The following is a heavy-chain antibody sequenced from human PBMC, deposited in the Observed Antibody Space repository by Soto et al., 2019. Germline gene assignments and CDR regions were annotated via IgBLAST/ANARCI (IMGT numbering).Heavy chain of an antibody. J-gene: IGHJ4*02. Sequence: TLSLTCTVSGGSISSSSYYWGWIRQPPGKALEWLARIDWDDDKYYSTSLKTRLTISKDTSKNQVVLTMTNMDPVDTATYYCARMGQYYDILTGYWSGYYFDYWGQGTLVTVSS. D-gene: IGHD3-9*01. CDR2: IDWDDDK. CDR1: GGSISSSSYY. V-gene: IGHV2-70*11. CDR3: ARMGQYYDILTGYWSGYYFDY.